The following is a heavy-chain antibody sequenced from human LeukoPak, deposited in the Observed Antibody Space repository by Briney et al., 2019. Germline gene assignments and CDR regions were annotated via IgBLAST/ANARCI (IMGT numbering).Heavy chain of an antibody. CDR2: ISGSGSTT. D-gene: IGHD3-22*01. Sequence: PGRTLKLTCPPSEFNFICYNLTWVLQPPGKGQQWVSSISGSGSTTYLADSVKGRFTISRDNAKTSLYLQMNSLRAEDTALYYCAKWGYYDSSGYYHWGQGTLVAVSS. V-gene: IGHV3-23*01. J-gene: IGHJ5*02. CDR3: AKWGYYDSSGYYH. CDR1: EFNFICYN.